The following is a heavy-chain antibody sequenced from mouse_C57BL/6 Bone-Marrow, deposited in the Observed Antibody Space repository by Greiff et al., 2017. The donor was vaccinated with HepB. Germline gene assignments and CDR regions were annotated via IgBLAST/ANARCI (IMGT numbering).Heavy chain of an antibody. CDR1: GFTFSDYG. V-gene: IGHV5-15*01. Sequence: EVKLVESGGGLVQPGGSLKLSCAASGFTFSDYGMAWVRLGPRKGLEWVASISNWAYSTYYPDTVTGRFTISRENAKNTLYLEMSSLRSEDTAMYYCARHPAGYFDVWGTGTTVTVSS. CDR2: ISNWAYST. CDR3: ARHPAGYFDV. J-gene: IGHJ1*03.